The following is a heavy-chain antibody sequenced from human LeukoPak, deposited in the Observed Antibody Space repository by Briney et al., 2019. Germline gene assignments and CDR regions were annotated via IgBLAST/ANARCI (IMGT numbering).Heavy chain of an antibody. CDR3: ARDWDSRGHSYGYWDY. CDR2: ISISRSYI. D-gene: IGHD5-18*01. Sequence: GGSLRLSCAASGFTFSRSSMNWVRHAPGKGLEVVASISISRSYIYYADSVKARFTIPRDKAKNSLYLQMNRLRAEDTALYYCARDWDSRGHSYGYWDYWGQGTLVTVSS. CDR1: GFTFSRSS. V-gene: IGHV3-21*01. J-gene: IGHJ4*02.